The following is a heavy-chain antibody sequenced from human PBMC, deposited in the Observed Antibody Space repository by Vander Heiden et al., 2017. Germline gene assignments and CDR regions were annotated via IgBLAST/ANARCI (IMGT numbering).Heavy chain of an antibody. Sequence: EEQLVESGGDLVKPGGSLRLPWVASGLTFIGYGRSWVRQAPGKGLEWVSSIGSSTTYIYSADSLKGRFSISRDNAKNSLFLQMDSLRAEDTAVYSCARGRSTVTTAGFFDLWGRGTLVTVSS. CDR2: IGSSTTYI. V-gene: IGHV3-21*01. CDR1: GLTFIGYG. CDR3: ARGRSTVTTAGFFDL. J-gene: IGHJ2*01. D-gene: IGHD4-17*01.